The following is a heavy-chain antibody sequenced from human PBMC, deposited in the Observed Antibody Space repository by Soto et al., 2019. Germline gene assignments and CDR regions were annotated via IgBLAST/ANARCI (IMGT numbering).Heavy chain of an antibody. CDR2: IYHSGNT. CDR3: ARDSGTGCSSIDCDMS. V-gene: IGHV4-4*02. J-gene: IGHJ5*01. D-gene: IGHD2-2*01. CDR1: GDTISSGAW. Sequence: SEKLPLTCAVSGDTISSGAWWSWVRQSPRKGLQWIGEIYHSGNTRNNPSLKSRVTMSVDKSNNQFSLNLMSVTAADTATYYCARDSGTGCSSIDCDMSWG.